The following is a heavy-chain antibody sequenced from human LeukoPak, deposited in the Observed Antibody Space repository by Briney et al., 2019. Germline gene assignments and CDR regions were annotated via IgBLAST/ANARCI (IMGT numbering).Heavy chain of an antibody. V-gene: IGHV7-4-1*02. CDR3: ARDGGDYVWGSYRSDDAFDI. Sequence: ASVKVSCKASGYTFTNYGISWVRQAPGQGLEWMGWINTNTGNPTYAQGFTGRFVFSLDTSVSTAYLQISSLKAEDTAVYYCARDGGDYVWGSYRSDDAFDIWGQGTMVTVSS. CDR1: GYTFTNYG. CDR2: INTNTGNP. D-gene: IGHD3-16*02. J-gene: IGHJ3*02.